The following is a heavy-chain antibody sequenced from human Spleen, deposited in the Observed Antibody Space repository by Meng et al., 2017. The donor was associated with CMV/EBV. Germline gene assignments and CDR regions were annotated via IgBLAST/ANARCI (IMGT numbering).Heavy chain of an antibody. V-gene: IGHV3-9*01. CDR1: GFIFEDYA. CDR3: AKAFSSSWYREYYDY. D-gene: IGHD6-13*01. CDR2: ISRHSDNI. J-gene: IGHJ4*02. Sequence: GGSLRLSCAASGFIFEDYAMHWVRQTPGKGLEWVSGISRHSDNIDYADSVKGRFTISRDNSKNTLYLQLNSLRAEDSAVYFCAKAFSSSWYREYYDYWGQGTLVTVSS.